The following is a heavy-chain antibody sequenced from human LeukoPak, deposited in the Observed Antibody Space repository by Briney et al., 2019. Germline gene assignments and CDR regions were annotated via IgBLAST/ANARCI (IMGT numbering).Heavy chain of an antibody. CDR3: ARVRSSSGSDY. CDR1: GYTFTSYY. J-gene: IGHJ4*02. Sequence: ASVKVSCKASGYTFTSYYIHWVRQAPGQGLEWMGIISSSGGGTSYAQMFQGRVTMTRDTSTSTVYMELSSLRSEDTAVYYCARVRSSSGSDYWGQGTLVTVSS. V-gene: IGHV1-46*01. D-gene: IGHD6-19*01. CDR2: ISSSGGGT.